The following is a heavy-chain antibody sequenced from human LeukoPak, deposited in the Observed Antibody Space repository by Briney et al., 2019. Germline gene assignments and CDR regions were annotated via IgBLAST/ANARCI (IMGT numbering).Heavy chain of an antibody. D-gene: IGHD6-19*01. CDR2: IYTSAST. V-gene: IGHV4-4*07. Sequence: SETLSLTXTVSGGSISSYYWSWIRQSAGKGLEWIGRIYTSASTTYNPSLKSRVTMSVDTSENQFSLKLSSVTAADTAVYYCARVALAGAFDIWGQGTMVTVSS. CDR3: ARVALAGAFDI. J-gene: IGHJ3*02. CDR1: GGSISSYY.